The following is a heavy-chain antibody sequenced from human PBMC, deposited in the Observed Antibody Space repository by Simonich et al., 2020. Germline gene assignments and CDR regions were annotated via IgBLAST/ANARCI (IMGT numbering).Heavy chain of an antibody. CDR2: IYYSGCT. V-gene: IGHV4-59*08. CDR1: GGSISSYY. D-gene: IGHD2-21*02. J-gene: IGHJ2*01. Sequence: QVQLQESGPGLVKPSETLSLTCTVSGGSISSYYWSWIRQPPGKGLEWIGYIYYSGCTNYNPPLKSRVTISVDTSKNQFSLKLSSVTAADTAVYYCARHKFWGEVVTAIPGYWYFDLWGRGTLVTVSS. CDR3: ARHKFWGEVVTAIPGYWYFDL.